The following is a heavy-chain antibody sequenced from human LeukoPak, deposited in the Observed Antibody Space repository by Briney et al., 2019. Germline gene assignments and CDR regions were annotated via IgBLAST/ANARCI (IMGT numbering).Heavy chain of an antibody. V-gene: IGHV4-34*01. CDR2: INHSGST. Sequence: SETLSLTCAVYGGSFSGYYWSWIRQPPGKGLEWIGEINHSGSTNYNPSLKSRVTISVDTSKNQFSLKLSSVTAADTAVYYCARDQLYYYDSSGTSDYWGQGTLVTVSS. J-gene: IGHJ4*02. CDR1: GGSFSGYY. D-gene: IGHD3-22*01. CDR3: ARDQLYYYDSSGTSDY.